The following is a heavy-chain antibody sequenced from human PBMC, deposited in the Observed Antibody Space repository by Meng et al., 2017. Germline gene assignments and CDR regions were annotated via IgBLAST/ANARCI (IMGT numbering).Heavy chain of an antibody. CDR1: GYLFASYG. J-gene: IGHJ4*02. CDR3: AREFRGTFYFDY. D-gene: IGHD1-1*01. CDR2: INSYSGDT. Sequence: QFHLGKLGPELKKPGASVKVSCKASGYLFASYGIHWVRQAPGQGLEWIGWINSYSGDTNYTQTLQGRVTLTKEPSTSTAYMELRSLRSEDTAVYYCAREFRGTFYFDYWGQGSLVTVSS. V-gene: IGHV1-18*01.